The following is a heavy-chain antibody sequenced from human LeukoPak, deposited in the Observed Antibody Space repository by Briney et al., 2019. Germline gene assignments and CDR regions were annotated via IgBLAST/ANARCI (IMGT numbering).Heavy chain of an antibody. V-gene: IGHV3-23*01. Sequence: PRGSLRLSCVASGFTFSSYAMSWVRQAPGKGLEWVSAISASGGSTYYADSVKGRFTISRDNSKNTLYLEVISLTAEDTAVYYCAKDDAWLRFGEWSQGTLVTVSS. CDR2: ISASGGST. J-gene: IGHJ4*02. D-gene: IGHD3-10*01. CDR3: AKDDAWLRFGE. CDR1: GFTFSSYA.